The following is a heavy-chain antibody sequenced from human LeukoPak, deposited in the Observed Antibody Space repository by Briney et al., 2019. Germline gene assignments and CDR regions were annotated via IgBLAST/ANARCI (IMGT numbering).Heavy chain of an antibody. J-gene: IGHJ6*02. CDR1: GFTFSSYS. CDR3: ARSGCSSTSCPHYEDYYYGMDV. CDR2: ISSSSSYI. D-gene: IGHD2-2*01. V-gene: IGHV3-21*01. Sequence: GGSLRLSCAASGFTFSSYSMNWVRQAPGKGLEWVSSISSSSSYIYYADSVKGRFTISRDNAKNSLYLQMNSLRAEDTAVYYCARSGCSSTSCPHYEDYYYGMDVWGQGTTVTVSS.